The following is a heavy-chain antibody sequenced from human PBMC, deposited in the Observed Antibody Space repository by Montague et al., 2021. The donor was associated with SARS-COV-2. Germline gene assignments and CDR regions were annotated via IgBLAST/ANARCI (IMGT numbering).Heavy chain of an antibody. D-gene: IGHD3-22*01. CDR2: IYYTGNT. Sequence: SETLSLTCTVSGGSITNNIDYWAWIRQPPGKGLEWIGGIYYTGNTYYNLSLKSRVTISVVTSKNHFTLKLSSVTAAETAVYYCARLKRYFDSSGSPSAFDFWGQGTKVTVSS. J-gene: IGHJ3*01. CDR3: ARLKRYFDSSGSPSAFDF. CDR1: GGSITNNIDY. V-gene: IGHV4-39*02.